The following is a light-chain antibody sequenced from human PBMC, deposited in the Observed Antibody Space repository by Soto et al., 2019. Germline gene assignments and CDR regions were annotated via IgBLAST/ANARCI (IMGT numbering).Light chain of an antibody. CDR3: QQYNDGHLT. CDR2: DIS. CDR1: QRVSSN. Sequence: EIVMTQSPATLSVSPGERATLSCRASQRVSSNLAWYQQKPGQAPSLLIYDISARATGIPTRFSGSESGTEFTLTISSLQSEDFAVYYCQQYNDGHLTCGGGTKVEIK. V-gene: IGKV3D-15*01. J-gene: IGKJ4*01.